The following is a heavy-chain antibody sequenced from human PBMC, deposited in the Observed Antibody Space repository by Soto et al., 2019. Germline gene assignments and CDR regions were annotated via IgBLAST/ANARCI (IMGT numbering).Heavy chain of an antibody. CDR3: ALSIAAAGTEVAEYFQH. D-gene: IGHD6-13*01. CDR2: INPNSGGT. J-gene: IGHJ1*01. V-gene: IGHV1-2*04. Sequence: ASVKVSCKASGYTFTGYYMHWVRQAPGQGLEWMGWINPNSGGTNYAQKFQGWVTMTRDTSISTAYMELSRLRSDDTAVYDCALSIAAAGTEVAEYFQHWGQGTLVTVSS. CDR1: GYTFTGYY.